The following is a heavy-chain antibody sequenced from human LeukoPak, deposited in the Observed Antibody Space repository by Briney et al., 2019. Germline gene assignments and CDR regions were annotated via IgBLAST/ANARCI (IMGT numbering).Heavy chain of an antibody. CDR2: ISDSGGTT. D-gene: IGHD2-15*01. CDR1: GFTFSSYD. Sequence: HSGGSLTLSCAASGFTFSSYDMSWVRQAPGKGLEWVSAISDSGGTTYYADSVKRRFTISRDTSKNTLYLQMNSLRGEDTAVYYCAKAVVVVAAHNWFDPWGQGTLVTVSP. CDR3: AKAVVVVAAHNWFDP. V-gene: IGHV3-23*01. J-gene: IGHJ5*02.